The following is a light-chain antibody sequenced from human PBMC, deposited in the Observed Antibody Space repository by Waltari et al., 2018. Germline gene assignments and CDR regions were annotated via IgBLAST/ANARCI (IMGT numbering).Light chain of an antibody. CDR1: QSVLYSSNNKNY. Sequence: DIVMTQSPDSLAVSLGERATINCKSSQSVLYSSNNKNYLAWYQQKPGQPPKLIIYWASTRESGVPDRFRGSGSGTDFTLTISSLQAEDVAVYYCQQHYGTPRTFGQGTKLEIK. V-gene: IGKV4-1*01. J-gene: IGKJ2*01. CDR2: WAS. CDR3: QQHYGTPRT.